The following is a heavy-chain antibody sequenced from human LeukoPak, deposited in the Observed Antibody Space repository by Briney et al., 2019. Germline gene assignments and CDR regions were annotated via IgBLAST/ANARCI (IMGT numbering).Heavy chain of an antibody. CDR3: ARDGDEQWLVPSWFDP. V-gene: IGHV3-7*01. CDR1: GFTFSSYW. J-gene: IGHJ5*02. Sequence: GGSLRLSCAASGFTFSSYWMSWVRQAPGKGLEWVANIKQDGSEKYYVDSVKGRFTISRDNAKNSLYLQMNSLRAEDTAVYYCARDGDEQWLVPSWFDPWGQGTLVTVSS. D-gene: IGHD6-19*01. CDR2: IKQDGSEK.